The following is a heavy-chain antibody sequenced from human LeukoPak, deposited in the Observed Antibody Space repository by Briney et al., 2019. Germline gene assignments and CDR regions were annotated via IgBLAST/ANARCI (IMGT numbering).Heavy chain of an antibody. V-gene: IGHV3-23*01. D-gene: IGHD3-10*01. J-gene: IGHJ4*02. Sequence: GGSLRLSCAASGFTFSSYGMSWVRQAPGKGLEWVSAISGSGGSTYYADSVKGRFTISRDNSKNTLYLQMNSLRAEDTAVYYCAKVMVRGVTPFDYWGQGTLVTVSS. CDR3: AKVMVRGVTPFDY. CDR1: GFTFSSYG. CDR2: ISGSGGST.